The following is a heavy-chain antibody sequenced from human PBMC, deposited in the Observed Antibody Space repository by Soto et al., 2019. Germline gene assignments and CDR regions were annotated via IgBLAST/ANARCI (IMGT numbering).Heavy chain of an antibody. CDR3: AKDRAIFGVVIILDY. D-gene: IGHD3-3*01. J-gene: IGHJ4*02. V-gene: IGHV3-23*01. Sequence: GGSLRLSCAASGFTFSSYAMSWVRQAPGKGLEWVSAISGSGGSTYYADSVKGRFTISRDNSKNTLYLQMNSLRAEDTAVYYCAKDRAIFGVVIILDYWGQGTLVTVSS. CDR1: GFTFSSYA. CDR2: ISGSGGST.